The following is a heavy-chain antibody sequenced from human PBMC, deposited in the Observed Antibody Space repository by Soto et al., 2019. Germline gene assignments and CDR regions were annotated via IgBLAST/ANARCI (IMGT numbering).Heavy chain of an antibody. D-gene: IGHD1-26*01. CDR2: ISYDGRYK. CDR3: AKRCVSGSYYGIDY. Sequence: SLRLSCAASGFTFNTYGMHWVRQAPGKGLEWVAVISYDGRYKCYADSVKGRFTISRDDSKNTLYLQMNSLRVEDTAVYYCAKRCVSGSYYGIDYWGQGTLVTVSS. CDR1: GFTFNTYG. V-gene: IGHV3-30*18. J-gene: IGHJ4*02.